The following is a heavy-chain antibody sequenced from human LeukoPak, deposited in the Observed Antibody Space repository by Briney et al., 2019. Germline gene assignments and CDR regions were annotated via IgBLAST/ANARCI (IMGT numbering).Heavy chain of an antibody. CDR3: ARVQGGSYFAAVDY. Sequence: SETLSLTCTVSGGSISSYYWSWIRQPAGKGLEWIGYIYYSGSTNYNPSLKSRVTISVDTSKNQFSLKLSSVTAADTAVYYCARVQGGSYFAAVDYWGQGTLVTVSS. D-gene: IGHD1-26*01. V-gene: IGHV4-59*01. CDR1: GGSISSYY. CDR2: IYYSGST. J-gene: IGHJ4*02.